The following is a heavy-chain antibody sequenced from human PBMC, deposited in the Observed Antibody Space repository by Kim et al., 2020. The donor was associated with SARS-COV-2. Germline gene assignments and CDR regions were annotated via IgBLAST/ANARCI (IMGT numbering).Heavy chain of an antibody. CDR1: GGSVSSGSYY. J-gene: IGHJ4*02. CDR3: ACKPSGYYYPGAHYYFDY. CDR2: IYYSGST. D-gene: IGHD3-22*01. V-gene: IGHV4-61*01. Sequence: SETLSLTCTVSGGSVSSGSYYWSWIRQPPGKGLEWIGYIYYSGSTNYNPSLKSRVTISVDTSKNQFSLKLSSVTAADTAVYYCACKPSGYYYPGAHYYFDYWGQGTLVTVSS.